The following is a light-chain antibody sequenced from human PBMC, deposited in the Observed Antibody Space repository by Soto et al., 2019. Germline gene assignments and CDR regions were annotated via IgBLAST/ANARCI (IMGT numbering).Light chain of an antibody. CDR1: SSDVGGYNY. CDR3: SSYAGTNNVI. J-gene: IGLJ2*01. CDR2: EVS. Sequence: QAVVTQPPSASGSPGQSVTISCTGTSSDVGGYNYVSWYQQHPGKAPELMIYEVSKRPSGVPDRFSGSKSGNTASLTVSGLQTEDEADYYCSSYAGTNNVIFGGGTKLTVL. V-gene: IGLV2-8*01.